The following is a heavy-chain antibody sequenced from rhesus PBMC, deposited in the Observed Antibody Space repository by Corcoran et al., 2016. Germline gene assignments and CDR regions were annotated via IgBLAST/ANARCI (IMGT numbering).Heavy chain of an antibody. D-gene: IGHD6-25*01. CDR2: IRNKAHSYTT. V-gene: IGHV3-13*01. CDR3: TRAGGSWTVDV. J-gene: IGHJ5-2*02. CDR1: GCTFSNYY. Sequence: EVQLVESGGGLVQPGGSLRLSCAASGCTFSNYYMHWVRQAQGKGLEWVGLIRNKAHSYTTDSAAAVKVRFTISRDDSKHTLYLQMSSLKTEDTALYYCTRAGGSWTVDVWGRGVLVTVSS.